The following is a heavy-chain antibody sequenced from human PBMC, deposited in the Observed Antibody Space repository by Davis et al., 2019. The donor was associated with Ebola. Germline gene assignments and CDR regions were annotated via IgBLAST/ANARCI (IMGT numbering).Heavy chain of an antibody. V-gene: IGHV3-74*01. CDR2: INPEESVT. J-gene: IGHJ4*02. D-gene: IGHD2-8*02. Sequence: GESLKISCAASGFTFRGYWMLWVRQRPGKGLEWVSRINPEESVTNYAESVKGRFTISRDNAKNTLYLQMDSLRADDTAIYYCAKSEYRWFLDYWGQGTLVTVSS. CDR3: AKSEYRWFLDY. CDR1: GFTFRGYW.